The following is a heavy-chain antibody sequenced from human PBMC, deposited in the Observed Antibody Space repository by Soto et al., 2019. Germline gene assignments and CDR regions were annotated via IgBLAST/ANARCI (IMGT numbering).Heavy chain of an antibody. Sequence: QVQLVQSGAEVKKPGASVKVSCKASGYTFTSYYMHWVRQAPGQGLEWMGIINPSGGSTSYAQKFQGRVTMTRDTSTSTVYMERSSLRSEDTAVYYCAREIEGIAAARGSSGMDVWGQGTTVTVSS. CDR2: INPSGGST. J-gene: IGHJ6*02. CDR1: GYTFTSYY. D-gene: IGHD6-13*01. CDR3: AREIEGIAAARGSSGMDV. V-gene: IGHV1-46*01.